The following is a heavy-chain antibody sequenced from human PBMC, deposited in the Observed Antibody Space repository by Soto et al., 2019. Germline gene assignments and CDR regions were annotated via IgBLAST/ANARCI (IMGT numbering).Heavy chain of an antibody. Sequence: QVQLQESGPGLVKPSETLSLTCTVSGGSISSYYWNWIRQPPGKGLEWIGYIYNSGNTNYNPSLRSRVTISVDTSKNQFSLKLTSVTAAETAVYYCAAPPRYWGQGTLVTVSS. CDR1: GGSISSYY. CDR2: IYNSGNT. D-gene: IGHD6-6*01. V-gene: IGHV4-59*01. CDR3: AAPPRY. J-gene: IGHJ4*02.